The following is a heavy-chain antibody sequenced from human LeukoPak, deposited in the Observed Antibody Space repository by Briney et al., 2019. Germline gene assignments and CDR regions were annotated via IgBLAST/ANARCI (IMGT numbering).Heavy chain of an antibody. CDR2: IQPDGSEG. V-gene: IGHV3-7*01. CDR1: GFTFSSTW. Sequence: GGSLRLSCAASGFTFSSTWMSWVRQAPGKGLEWVGNIQPDGSEGYPVDSVKGRFTISRDNARNSLFLQMNSLRAEDTAVYYCARDYNLGQGTLVTVSS. J-gene: IGHJ4*02. CDR3: ARDYN.